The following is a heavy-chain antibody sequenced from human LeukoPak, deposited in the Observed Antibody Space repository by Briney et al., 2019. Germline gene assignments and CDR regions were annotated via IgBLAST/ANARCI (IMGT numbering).Heavy chain of an antibody. Sequence: SQTLSLTCAVSGGSISSGGYSWSWIRQPPGKGLEWIGYIYHSGSTYYNPSLKSRVTISVDTSKNQFSLKLSSVTAADTAVYYCARGHYYGSGSYYNSDYWGQGTLVTVSS. CDR3: ARGHYYGSGSYYNSDY. D-gene: IGHD3-10*01. CDR2: IYHSGST. CDR1: GGSISSGGYS. J-gene: IGHJ4*02. V-gene: IGHV4-30-2*01.